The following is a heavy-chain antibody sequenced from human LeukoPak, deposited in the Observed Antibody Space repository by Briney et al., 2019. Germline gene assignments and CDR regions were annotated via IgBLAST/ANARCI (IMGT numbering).Heavy chain of an antibody. Sequence: GGSLRLSCAASGFTFSSYAMSWVRQAPGKGLEWVSAISGSGGSTYYADSVKGQFTISRDNSKNTLYLQMNSLRAEDTAVYYCAKDPRQQQLVPYWGQGTLVTVSS. D-gene: IGHD6-13*01. CDR1: GFTFSSYA. CDR2: ISGSGGST. J-gene: IGHJ4*02. CDR3: AKDPRQQQLVPY. V-gene: IGHV3-23*01.